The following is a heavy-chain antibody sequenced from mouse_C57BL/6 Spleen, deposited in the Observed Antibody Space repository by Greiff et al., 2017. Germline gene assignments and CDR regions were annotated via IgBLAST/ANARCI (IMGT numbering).Heavy chain of an antibody. CDR1: GYTFTSYW. D-gene: IGHD2-3*01. Sequence: QVQLQQSGAELVKPGASVKMSCKASGYTFTSYWITWVKQRPGQGLEWIGDIYPGSGSTNYNEKFKSKATLTVDTSSSTAYMQLSSLTSEDSAVYYCAKKDGYFFWFAYWGQGTLVTVSA. CDR3: AKKDGYFFWFAY. CDR2: IYPGSGST. J-gene: IGHJ3*01. V-gene: IGHV1-55*01.